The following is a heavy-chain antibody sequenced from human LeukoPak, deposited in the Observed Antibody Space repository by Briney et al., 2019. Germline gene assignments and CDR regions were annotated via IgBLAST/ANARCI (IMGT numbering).Heavy chain of an antibody. CDR1: GGSISSGSYY. CDR2: IYASGIT. V-gene: IGHV4-61*02. CDR3: ARVGYCSSTSCYTNWFDP. D-gene: IGHD2-2*02. Sequence: PSETLSLTCTVSGGSISSGSYYWSWIRLPAGKGLEWIGRIYASGITKYNPSLKSRVTISVDTSKNQFSLKLSSVTAADTAVYYCARVGYCSSTSCYTNWFDPWGQGTLVTVSS. J-gene: IGHJ5*02.